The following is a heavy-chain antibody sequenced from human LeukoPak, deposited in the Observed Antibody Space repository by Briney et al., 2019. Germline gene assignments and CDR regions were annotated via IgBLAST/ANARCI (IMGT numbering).Heavy chain of an antibody. CDR1: GFTFDDYA. Sequence: PGGSLRLSCAASGFTFDDYAMHWVRQAPGKGLEWVSVIYSGGSTYYADSVKGRFTISRDNSKNTLYLQMNSLRSEDTAVYYCAVSYSSSPYYYYMDVWGKGTTVTVSS. CDR3: AVSYSSSPYYYYMDV. D-gene: IGHD6-13*01. J-gene: IGHJ6*03. V-gene: IGHV3-53*05. CDR2: IYSGGST.